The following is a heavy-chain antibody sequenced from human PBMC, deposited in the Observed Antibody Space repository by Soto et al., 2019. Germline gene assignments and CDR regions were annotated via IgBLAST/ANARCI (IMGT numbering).Heavy chain of an antibody. CDR1: GFTFSSYG. Sequence: GGSLRLPCAASGFTFSSYGIHWVRQAPGKGLEWVAVIWYDGSNKYYADSVKGRFTISRDNSKNTLYLQMNSLRAEETAVYYCARELLRGTRNWFDPWGQGTLVTVSS. CDR2: IWYDGSNK. V-gene: IGHV3-33*01. CDR3: ARELLRGTRNWFDP. J-gene: IGHJ5*02. D-gene: IGHD1-26*01.